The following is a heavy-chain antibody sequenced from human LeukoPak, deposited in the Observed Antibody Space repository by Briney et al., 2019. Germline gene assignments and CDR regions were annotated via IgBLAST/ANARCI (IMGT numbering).Heavy chain of an antibody. V-gene: IGHV4-59*08. CDR1: GGSISSYY. CDR3: ARHTYDSSGNAFDI. CDR2: IYYSGST. D-gene: IGHD3-22*01. J-gene: IGHJ3*02. Sequence: PSETLSLTCTVSGGSISSYYWSWIRQPPGKGLEWIGYIYYSGSTNYNPSLKSRVTISVDTSKNQFSLKLSSVTAADTAVYYCARHTYDSSGNAFDIWGQGTMVTVSS.